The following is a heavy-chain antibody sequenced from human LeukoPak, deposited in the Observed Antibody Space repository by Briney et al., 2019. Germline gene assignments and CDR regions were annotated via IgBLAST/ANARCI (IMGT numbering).Heavy chain of an antibody. Sequence: PGGSLRLSCAASGSTFSSYWMHWVRQAPGKGLVWVPRINTDGSSTSYADSVKGRFTISRDNAKNTLYLQMNSLRAEDTAVYYCARGGLVLRFLEWFNYYMDVWGKGTTVTVSS. D-gene: IGHD3-3*01. CDR2: INTDGSST. V-gene: IGHV3-74*01. CDR1: GSTFSSYW. CDR3: ARGGLVLRFLEWFNYYMDV. J-gene: IGHJ6*03.